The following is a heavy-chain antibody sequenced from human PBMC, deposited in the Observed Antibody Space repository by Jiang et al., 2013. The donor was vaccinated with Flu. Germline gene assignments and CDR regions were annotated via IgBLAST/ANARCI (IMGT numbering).Heavy chain of an antibody. CDR1: GGSITSYY. D-gene: IGHD2-15*01. CDR2: IYYSGTT. CDR3: ARDASGGYNWFDP. V-gene: IGHV4-59*01. J-gene: IGHJ5*02. Sequence: GPGLVKPSETLSLTCTVSGGSITSYYWSWIRQSPGKGLEWIGYIYYSGTTNYNPSLRSRVTISVDTSKNQFSLNLGSVTAADTAVYYRARDASGGYNWFDPWGQGTLVTVSS.